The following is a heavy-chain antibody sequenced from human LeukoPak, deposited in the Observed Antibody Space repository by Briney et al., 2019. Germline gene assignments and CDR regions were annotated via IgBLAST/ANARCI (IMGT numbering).Heavy chain of an antibody. J-gene: IGHJ4*02. CDR2: IYPGDSDT. D-gene: IGHD3-9*01. Sequence: GESLKISCKGSGYSFTSYWIGWVRQMPGKGLEWMGIIYPGDSDTGYSPSFQGQVIFSADKSISTAYLQWSSLKASDTAMYYCARRYNNYDILTDSYRGYYFDYWGQGTLVTVSS. CDR3: ARRYNNYDILTDSYRGYYFDY. CDR1: GYSFTSYW. V-gene: IGHV5-51*01.